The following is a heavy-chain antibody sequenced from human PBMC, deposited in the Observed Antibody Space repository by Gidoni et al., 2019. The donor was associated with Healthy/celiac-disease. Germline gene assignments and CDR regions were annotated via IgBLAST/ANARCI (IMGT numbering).Heavy chain of an antibody. J-gene: IGHJ4*02. V-gene: IGHV4-34*01. D-gene: IGHD3-10*01. CDR3: ARGVYYYGSGSYVF. CDR2: INHSGST. Sequence: QVQLQQWGAGLSKHSVILSLTCAVSGGSCSGYYWSWIRQPPGTGLEWIGEINHSGSTNYNPSLKSRVTISVDTSKNQFSLKLSSVTAADTAVYYCARGVYYYGSGSYVFWGQGTLVTVSS. CDR1: GGSCSGYY.